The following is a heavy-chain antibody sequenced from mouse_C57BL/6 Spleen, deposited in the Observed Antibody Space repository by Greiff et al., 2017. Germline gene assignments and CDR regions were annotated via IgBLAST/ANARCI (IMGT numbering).Heavy chain of an antibody. Sequence: VQLQQSGPELVKPGDSVKISCKASGYSFTGYFMNWVMQSHGKSLEWIGRINPYNGDTFYNQKFKGKATLTVDKSSSTAHMELRSLTSEDSAVYYCARRDYGSSQYYFDYWGQGTTLTVSS. CDR3: ARRDYGSSQYYFDY. CDR1: GYSFTGYF. J-gene: IGHJ2*01. D-gene: IGHD1-1*01. V-gene: IGHV1-20*01. CDR2: INPYNGDT.